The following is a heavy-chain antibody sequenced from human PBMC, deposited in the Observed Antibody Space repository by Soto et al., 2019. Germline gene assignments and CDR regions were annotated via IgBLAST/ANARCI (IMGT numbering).Heavy chain of an antibody. CDR2: IWYDGSHE. CDR1: GFTFSSYA. J-gene: IGHJ6*02. V-gene: IGHV3-33*01. CDR3: ASSLGVVAAGSQYFGLDV. Sequence: TGGSLRLSCAASGFTFSSYAMHWVRQAPGKGLEWVAVIWYDGSHEDYVDSVKGRFTISRDNSKKTLFLHMSSLRADDTAVYYCASSLGVVAAGSQYFGLDVWGQGTTVTVSS. D-gene: IGHD6-13*01.